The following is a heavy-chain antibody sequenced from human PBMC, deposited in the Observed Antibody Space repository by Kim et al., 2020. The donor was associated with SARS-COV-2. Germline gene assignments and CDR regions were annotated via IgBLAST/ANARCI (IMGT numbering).Heavy chain of an antibody. D-gene: IGHD1-1*01. J-gene: IGHJ4*02. V-gene: IGHV3-33*01. Sequence: GGSLRLSCAASGFTFSDNGMHWVRLRPGKGLEWVAVVWHDGSNEYYADSVKGRFTISRDNSRNTLYLQMNDARGEDTAIYYCAGPWNSGYWGQGTLVTVSS. CDR2: VWHDGSNE. CDR3: AGPWNSGY. CDR1: GFTFSDNG.